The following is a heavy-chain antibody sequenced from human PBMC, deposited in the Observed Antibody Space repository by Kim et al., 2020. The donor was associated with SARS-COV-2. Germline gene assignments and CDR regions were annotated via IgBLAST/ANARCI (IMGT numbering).Heavy chain of an antibody. D-gene: IGHD2-2*01. CDR2: IYPGDSDT. CDR1: GYSFTSYW. J-gene: IGHJ6*02. CDR3: ARLGGLVPAASDYYYYGMDA. Sequence: GESLKISCKGSGYSFTSYWIGWVRQMPGKGLEWMGIIYPGDSDTRYSPFFQGQVTISADNSIITAYLRCSSLKASDTAMYYCARLGGLVPAASDYYYYGMDAWGQGTTVPVSS. V-gene: IGHV5-51*01.